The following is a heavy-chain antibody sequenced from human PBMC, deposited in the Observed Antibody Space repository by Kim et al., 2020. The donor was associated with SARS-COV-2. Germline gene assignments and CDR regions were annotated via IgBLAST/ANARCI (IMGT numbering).Heavy chain of an antibody. V-gene: IGHV1-18*01. J-gene: IGHJ5*02. Sequence: QKLQGRVTMTTDTSTSTAYMELRSLRSDDTAVYYCARDYYGSGSYRGFDPWGQGTLVTVSS. CDR3: ARDYYGSGSYRGFDP. D-gene: IGHD3-10*01.